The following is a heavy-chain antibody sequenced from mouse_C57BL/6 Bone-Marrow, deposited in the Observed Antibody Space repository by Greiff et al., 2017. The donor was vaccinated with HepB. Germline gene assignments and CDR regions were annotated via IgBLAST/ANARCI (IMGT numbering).Heavy chain of an antibody. J-gene: IGHJ3*01. CDR1: GFSLTSYG. Sequence: QVQLQQSGPGLVQPSQSLSITCTVSGFSLTSYGVHWVRQSPGKGLEWLGVIWSGGSTDYNAAFISRLSISKDNSKSQVFFKMNSLQADDTAIYYCARTHYGSSYGAYWGQGTLVTVSA. CDR3: ARTHYGSSYGAY. V-gene: IGHV2-2*01. CDR2: IWSGGST. D-gene: IGHD1-1*01.